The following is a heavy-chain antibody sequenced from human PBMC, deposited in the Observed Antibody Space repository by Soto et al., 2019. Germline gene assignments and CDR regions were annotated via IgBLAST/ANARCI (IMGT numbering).Heavy chain of an antibody. Sequence: GASVKVSCKASGYTFTGYYMHWVRQAPGQGLEWMGWINPNSGGTNYAQKFQGWVTMTRDTSISTAYMELSRLRSDDTAVYYCARDDSGIAAAGTACFDYWGQGTLVTVSS. D-gene: IGHD6-13*01. CDR2: INPNSGGT. CDR1: GYTFTGYY. J-gene: IGHJ4*02. CDR3: ARDDSGIAAAGTACFDY. V-gene: IGHV1-2*04.